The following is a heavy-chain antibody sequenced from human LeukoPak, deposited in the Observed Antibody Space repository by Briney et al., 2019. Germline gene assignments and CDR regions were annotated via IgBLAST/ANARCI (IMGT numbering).Heavy chain of an antibody. D-gene: IGHD4-23*01. CDR2: ISHSGTI. CDR1: GGSITSYF. Sequence: KASETLSLACTVSGGSITSYFWSWTRQPPGKALEWIAYISHSGTINYNPSLKSRVAISLDASKNQFSLKLRSVTAADTAVYYCAGEDYGGYRFDYWGQGMLVTVSS. J-gene: IGHJ4*02. V-gene: IGHV4-59*01. CDR3: AGEDYGGYRFDY.